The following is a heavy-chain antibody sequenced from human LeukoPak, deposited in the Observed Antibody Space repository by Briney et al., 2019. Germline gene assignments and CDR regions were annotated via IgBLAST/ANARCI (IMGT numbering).Heavy chain of an antibody. Sequence: ASVKVSCKASGGTFSSYAIGWVRQAPGQGLEWMGGIIPIFGTANYAQKFQGRVTITTDESTSTAYMELSSLRTEDTAVYYCARVRGSLAVVVPAALPPSAIGAFDIWGQGTMVTVSS. J-gene: IGHJ3*02. D-gene: IGHD2-2*01. V-gene: IGHV1-69*05. CDR2: IIPIFGTA. CDR1: GGTFSSYA. CDR3: ARVRGSLAVVVPAALPPSAIGAFDI.